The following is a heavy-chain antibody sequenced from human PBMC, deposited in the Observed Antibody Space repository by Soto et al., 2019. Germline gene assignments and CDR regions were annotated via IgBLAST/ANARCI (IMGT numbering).Heavy chain of an antibody. D-gene: IGHD2-15*01. Sequence: SETLSLTCAVYGGSFSGYYWSWIRQPPGKGLEWIGEINHSGSTNYNPSLKSRVTISVDTSKNQFSLKLSSVTAADTAVYYCARGSSWYCSGGSCSHYFDYWGQGTLVTVSS. CDR1: GGSFSGYY. V-gene: IGHV4-34*01. J-gene: IGHJ4*02. CDR2: INHSGST. CDR3: ARGSSWYCSGGSCSHYFDY.